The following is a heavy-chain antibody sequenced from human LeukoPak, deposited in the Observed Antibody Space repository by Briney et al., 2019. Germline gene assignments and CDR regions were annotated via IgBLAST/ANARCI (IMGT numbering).Heavy chain of an antibody. CDR3: ALPYSEIYADRNRFDY. V-gene: IGHV3-74*01. J-gene: IGHJ4*02. CDR1: GFTFSSFW. D-gene: IGHD1-26*01. CDR2: ISSDGSST. Sequence: GGSLRLSCAASGFTFSSFWMHWVRQGPGKGLVWVSRISSDGSSTNYGDSVKGRFTISRDNAKNTLYLEMNRLTAEDTAVYYCALPYSEIYADRNRFDYWGQGTPVTVSS.